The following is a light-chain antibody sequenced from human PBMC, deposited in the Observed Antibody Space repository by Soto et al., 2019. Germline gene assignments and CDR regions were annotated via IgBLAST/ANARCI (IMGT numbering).Light chain of an antibody. Sequence: EIVLTQSPGTLSLSPGERDTLSCRASQSVSSSYLAWYQQKPGQAPRLLIYGASSRATGIPDRFSGSGSGTGFTLTISRLEPEEFAVYYCQQYGSSPMYTFGQGTKLEIK. CDR1: QSVSSSY. CDR2: GAS. J-gene: IGKJ2*01. CDR3: QQYGSSPMYT. V-gene: IGKV3-20*01.